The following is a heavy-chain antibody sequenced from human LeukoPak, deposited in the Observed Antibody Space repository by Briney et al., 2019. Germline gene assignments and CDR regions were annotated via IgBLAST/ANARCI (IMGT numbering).Heavy chain of an antibody. CDR2: ISSSGSTI. CDR1: GFTFSDYY. Sequence: GGSLRLSCAASGFTFSDYYMSWIRQAPGKGLEWVSYISSSGSTIYYADSVKGRFTISRDNAKNSLYLQMNSLRAEDTALYYCARADYGDYVDDAFDIWGQGTMVTVSS. J-gene: IGHJ3*02. D-gene: IGHD4-17*01. V-gene: IGHV3-11*01. CDR3: ARADYGDYVDDAFDI.